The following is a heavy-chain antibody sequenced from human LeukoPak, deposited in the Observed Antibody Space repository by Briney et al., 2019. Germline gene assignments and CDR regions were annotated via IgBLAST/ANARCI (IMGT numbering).Heavy chain of an antibody. CDR2: INQDGSEK. Sequence: GGSLRLSCAASGFTFHRSWMSWVRQAPGKGPEWVANINQDGSEKYYVDSVKGRYTISRDNAKNSLYLQINSLRAKNTAVYYCATDGYLGQGTLVTVSS. V-gene: IGHV3-7*01. J-gene: IGHJ4*02. CDR3: ATDGY. CDR1: GFTFHRSW.